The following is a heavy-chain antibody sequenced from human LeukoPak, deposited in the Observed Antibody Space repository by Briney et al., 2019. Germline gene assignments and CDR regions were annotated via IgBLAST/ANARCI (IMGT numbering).Heavy chain of an antibody. V-gene: IGHV1-69*13. D-gene: IGHD2-2*01. CDR3: ASPGKLGYCSSTSCFDY. Sequence: SVKVSCKASGGTFSSYAISWVRQAPGQGLEWMGGTIPIFGTANYAQKFQGRVTITADESTSTAYMELSGLRSEDTAVYYCASPGKLGYCSSTSCFDYWGQGTLVTVSS. CDR2: TIPIFGTA. J-gene: IGHJ4*02. CDR1: GGTFSSYA.